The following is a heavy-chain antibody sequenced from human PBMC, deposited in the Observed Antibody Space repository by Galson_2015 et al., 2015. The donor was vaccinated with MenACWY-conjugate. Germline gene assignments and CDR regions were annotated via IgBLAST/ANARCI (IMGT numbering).Heavy chain of an antibody. Sequence: SVKVSCKASGYTFTSYAMHWVRQAPGQRLEWMGWINAGNGNTKYSQKFQGRVTITRDTSASTAYMELSSLRSEDTAVYYCATTTVTYYYYYGMDVWGQGTTVTVSS. CDR3: ATTTVTYYYYYGMDV. V-gene: IGHV1-3*01. D-gene: IGHD4-11*01. CDR1: GYTFTSYA. CDR2: INAGNGNT. J-gene: IGHJ6*02.